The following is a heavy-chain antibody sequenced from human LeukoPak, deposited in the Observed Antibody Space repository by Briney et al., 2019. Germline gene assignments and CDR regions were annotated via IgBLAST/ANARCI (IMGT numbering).Heavy chain of an antibody. D-gene: IGHD3-22*01. CDR1: GFTFSSFW. CDR3: ARETRRGTGYYDSSTY. CDR2: IRQDGSAK. J-gene: IGHJ4*02. V-gene: IGHV3-7*05. Sequence: GGSLRLSCAASGFTFSSFWMTWVRQAPGKGLEWVANIRQDGSAKYYVDSVKGRFTISRDNAKNSLYLQMNSLRAEDTALYYCARETRRGTGYYDSSTYWGQGTLVTVSS.